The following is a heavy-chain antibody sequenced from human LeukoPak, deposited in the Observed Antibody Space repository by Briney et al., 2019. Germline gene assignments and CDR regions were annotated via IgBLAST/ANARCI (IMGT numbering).Heavy chain of an antibody. J-gene: IGHJ6*03. CDR1: SFIFNNYG. D-gene: IGHD2-15*01. Sequence: ASVKVSCKASSFIFNNYGISWVRQAPGQGLEWVGWISVYNDNTKYSQNLQGRVTLTTDKSTNTAYMELRSLRSDDTAIYYCARAVSGGSSFFYMDVWGKGTTVTISS. CDR2: ISVYNDNT. V-gene: IGHV1-18*01. CDR3: ARAVSGGSSFFYMDV.